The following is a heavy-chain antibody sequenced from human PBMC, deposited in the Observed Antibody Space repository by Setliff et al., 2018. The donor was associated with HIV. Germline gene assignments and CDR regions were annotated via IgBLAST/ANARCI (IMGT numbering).Heavy chain of an antibody. Sequence: LSLTCTLYGASFSGYFWSWIRQPPGKGLEWVSYISSSGSFTNYADSVKGRFTISRDNSKNTLYLQMNSLRAEDTAVYYCAKAPRDILTGYWNNWFDPWGQGTLVTVSS. CDR1: GASFSGYF. CDR2: ISSSGSFT. V-gene: IGHV3-11*06. CDR3: AKAPRDILTGYWNNWFDP. J-gene: IGHJ5*02. D-gene: IGHD3-9*01.